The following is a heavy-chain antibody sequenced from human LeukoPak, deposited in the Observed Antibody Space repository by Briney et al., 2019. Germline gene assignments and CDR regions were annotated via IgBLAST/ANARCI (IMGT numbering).Heavy chain of an antibody. Sequence: PGGSLRLSCAASGFPFTSYGMHWVRQAPGKGLYCVADISYYGSNKYYVDSVKGRFTISRDNSKNTLYLQMNRLRAEDTAVYYCAKGGKRDYFDYWGRGTLVTVSS. CDR2: ISYYGSNK. J-gene: IGHJ4*02. CDR3: AKGGKRDYFDY. V-gene: IGHV3-30*18. CDR1: GFPFTSYG.